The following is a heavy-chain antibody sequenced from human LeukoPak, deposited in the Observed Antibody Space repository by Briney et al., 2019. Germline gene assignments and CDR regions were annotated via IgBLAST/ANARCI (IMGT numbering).Heavy chain of an antibody. V-gene: IGHV1-69*13. CDR2: IIPIFGTA. D-gene: IGHD6-6*01. J-gene: IGHJ5*02. Sequence: ASVKVSCKASGGTFSSYAISWVRQAPGQGLEWMGGIIPIFGTANYAQKFQGRVTITADESTSTAYMELSSLRSEDTAVYYRARAPIEYSSSSWFDPWGQGTLVTVSS. CDR1: GGTFSSYA. CDR3: ARAPIEYSSSSWFDP.